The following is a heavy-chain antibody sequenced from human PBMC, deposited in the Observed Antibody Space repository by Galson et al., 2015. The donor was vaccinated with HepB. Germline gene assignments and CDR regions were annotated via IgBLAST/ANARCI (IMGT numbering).Heavy chain of an antibody. Sequence: SLRLSCAASGFVFKTYGIHWVRQGPGEGLEWLTVISNDGNNQYYADSVKGRFTISRDNSKNTLYLQMNSLRPEDTAVYYCARDQITTAALDYWGQGTLVTVSS. J-gene: IGHJ4*02. V-gene: IGHV3-30*03. CDR3: ARDQITTAALDY. CDR2: ISNDGNNQ. CDR1: GFVFKTYG. D-gene: IGHD6-13*01.